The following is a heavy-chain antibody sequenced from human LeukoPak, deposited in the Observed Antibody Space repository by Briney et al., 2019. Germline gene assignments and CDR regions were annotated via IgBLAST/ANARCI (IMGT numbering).Heavy chain of an antibody. D-gene: IGHD3-9*01. CDR1: GGSVSTGSYY. CDR2: IHTSGTM. CDR3: ARHESRPLRYFDWLSFGPTDSRYNWFDP. Sequence: SETLSLTCTVSGGSVSTGSYYWSWIRQPAGRGLEWIGHIHTSGTMNYNASLKSRVTISVDTSKNQFSLKLSSVTAADTAVYYCARHESRPLRYFDWLSFGPTDSRYNWFDPWGQGTLVTVSS. V-gene: IGHV4-61*09. J-gene: IGHJ5*02.